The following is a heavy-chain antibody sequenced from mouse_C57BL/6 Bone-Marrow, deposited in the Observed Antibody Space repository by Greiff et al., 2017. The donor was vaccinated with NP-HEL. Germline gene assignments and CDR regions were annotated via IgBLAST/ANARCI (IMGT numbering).Heavy chain of an antibody. D-gene: IGHD2-4*01. V-gene: IGHV6-6*01. CDR3: TVGYYDYGNFDC. J-gene: IGHJ2*01. CDR2: IRNKANNHAT. Sequence: EVKVVESGGGLVQPGGSMKLSCAASGFTFSDSWMDWVRQSPEKGLEWVAEIRNKANNHATYYAESVKGRFTITRDDSTSSVYLQMNSLRADDTCNYYCTVGYYDYGNFDCWGQGTTLTVSS. CDR1: GFTFSDSW.